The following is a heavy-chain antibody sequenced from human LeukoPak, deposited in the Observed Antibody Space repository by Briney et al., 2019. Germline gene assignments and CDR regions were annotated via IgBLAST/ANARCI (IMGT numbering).Heavy chain of an antibody. V-gene: IGHV1-69*13. CDR2: IIPIFGTA. Sequence: ASVKVSCKASGGTFSRYAISWVRQAPGQGLEWMGGIIPIFGTANYAQKFQGRVTITADESTSTAYMELSSLRSEDTAVYYCASAHLWGSGSYFNWFDPWGQGTLVTVSS. CDR1: GGTFSRYA. J-gene: IGHJ5*02. CDR3: ASAHLWGSGSYFNWFDP. D-gene: IGHD3-10*01.